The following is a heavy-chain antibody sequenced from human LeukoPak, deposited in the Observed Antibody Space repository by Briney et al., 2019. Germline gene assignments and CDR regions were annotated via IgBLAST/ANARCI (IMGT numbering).Heavy chain of an antibody. CDR2: IYYSEST. CDR3: ARWSKVRYSLDY. D-gene: IGHD5-24*01. CDR1: GGYISSHY. J-gene: IGHJ4*02. Sequence: SETLSLTCSVSGGYISSHYWSWIRQPPGKGLEWIGYIYYSESTYYNPSLKSRVTISVDTSKNQFSLKLSSVTAADTAVYYCARWSKVRYSLDYWGQGTLVTVSS. V-gene: IGHV4-59*06.